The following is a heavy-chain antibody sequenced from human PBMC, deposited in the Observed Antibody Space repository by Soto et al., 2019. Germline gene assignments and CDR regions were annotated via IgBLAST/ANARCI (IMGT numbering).Heavy chain of an antibody. CDR2: MNPNSGNT. V-gene: IGHV1-8*01. J-gene: IGHJ6*02. CDR3: ARGLRHYYYYCMDV. CDR1: GYTFTSYD. Sequence: GASVKVSCRASGYTFTSYDINWVRQDTGQGLEWMGWMNPNSGNTGYAQKFQGRVTMTRNTSITTAYMELSSLRSEDTAVYYCARGLRHYYYYCMDVWGQGTTVTVSS.